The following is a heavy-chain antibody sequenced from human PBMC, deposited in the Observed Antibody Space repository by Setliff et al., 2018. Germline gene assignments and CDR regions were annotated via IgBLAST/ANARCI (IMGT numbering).Heavy chain of an antibody. Sequence: ASVKVSCKASGYTFTSYGISWVRQAPGQGLEWMGWISAYNGNTNYAQKLQGRVTMTTDTSTRTAYMELRSLRSDDTAVYYCARDTGREYYYDSSSYQDYWGQGTLVTVSS. J-gene: IGHJ4*02. CDR1: GYTFTSYG. CDR2: ISAYNGNT. V-gene: IGHV1-18*01. CDR3: ARDTGREYYYDSSSYQDY. D-gene: IGHD3-22*01.